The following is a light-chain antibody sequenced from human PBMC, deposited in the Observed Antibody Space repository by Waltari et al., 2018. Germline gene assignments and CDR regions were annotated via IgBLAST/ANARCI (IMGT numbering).Light chain of an antibody. J-gene: IGKJ1*01. V-gene: IGKV3-20*01. Sequence: EIMLTQSPGTLSLSPGERATLSCKASQSIRTYLAWYQQKPGQAPRLLIYHASSRATGIPDRFSGSGSGTDFSLTISRLEPEDSAVYYCQNYVRLPATFGQGTKVEIK. CDR3: QNYVRLPAT. CDR1: QSIRTY. CDR2: HAS.